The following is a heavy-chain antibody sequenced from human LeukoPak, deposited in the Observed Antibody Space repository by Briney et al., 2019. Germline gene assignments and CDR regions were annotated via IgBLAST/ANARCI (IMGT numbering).Heavy chain of an antibody. J-gene: IGHJ4*02. CDR1: GGSISTYY. Sequence: SETLSLTCTVSGGSISTYYWNWIRQPPGKGLEWIGYIYYSGSTNYNPSLKSRVTISVDTSKNQLSLRFTSVTAADTAVYYCARKGSGWHTLEYWGQGTLVTVSS. CDR2: IYYSGST. CDR3: ARKGSGWHTLEY. D-gene: IGHD6-19*01. V-gene: IGHV4-59*01.